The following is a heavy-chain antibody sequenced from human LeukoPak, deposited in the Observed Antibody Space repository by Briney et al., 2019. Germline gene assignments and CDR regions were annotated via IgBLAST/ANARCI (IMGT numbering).Heavy chain of an antibody. V-gene: IGHV1-46*01. CDR1: GYTFTSYY. CDR2: INPSGGST. CDR3: ARVPMYYYGSGTGTN. Sequence: ASVKVSCKASGYTFTSYYMHWVRQAPGQGLEWMGIINPSGGSTSYAQKFQGRVTMTRVTSTSTVYMELSSLRSEDTAVYYCARVPMYYYGSGTGTNWGQGTLVTVSS. D-gene: IGHD3-10*01. J-gene: IGHJ4*02.